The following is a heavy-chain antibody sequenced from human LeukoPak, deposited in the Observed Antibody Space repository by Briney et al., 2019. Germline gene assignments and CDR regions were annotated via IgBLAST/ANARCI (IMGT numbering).Heavy chain of an antibody. CDR3: ARQEARNYYYEGLDY. V-gene: IGHV3-30*04. J-gene: IGHJ4*02. CDR2: ISYNGGRK. CDR1: GFSFSGYA. D-gene: IGHD3-22*01. Sequence: GGSLRLSCVASGFSFSGYAIHWVRQASGKGLEWVALISYNGGRKDYADSVKGRFTIDRDNSKNTVYLHMNSLRPDDTAIYFCARQEARNYYYEGLDYWGQGNLVTVSS.